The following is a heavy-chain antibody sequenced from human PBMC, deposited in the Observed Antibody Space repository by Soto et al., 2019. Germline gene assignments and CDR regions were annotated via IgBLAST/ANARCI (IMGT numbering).Heavy chain of an antibody. CDR3: ARGRVVVPAAVMFNCLDP. Sequence: SETLSLTCAISGVPITWGDYSFNCIRQPPWNGLEWIGYIFHGGSTYYNPSLRSRVTISVDRSRTQFSLKMSSVTAADTAVYYCARGRVVVPAAVMFNCLDPWGQGALVTVSS. CDR1: GVPITWGDYS. CDR2: IFHGGST. D-gene: IGHD2-2*01. V-gene: IGHV4-30-2*01. J-gene: IGHJ5*02.